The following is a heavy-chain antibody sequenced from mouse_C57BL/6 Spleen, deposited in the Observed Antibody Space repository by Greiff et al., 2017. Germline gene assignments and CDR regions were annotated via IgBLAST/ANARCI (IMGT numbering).Heavy chain of an antibody. D-gene: IGHD1-1*01. J-gene: IGHJ1*03. CDR1: GYTFTGYW. V-gene: IGHV1-9*01. CDR2: ILPGSGST. Sequence: QVQLKESGAELMKPGASVKLSCKASGYTFTGYWIEWVKQRPGHGLEWIGEILPGSGSTNYTEKFKGKTTFTADTSSNTAYMQLSSLTAEDSAIYYCTRSSNYWYFDGWGTGTTVTVYS. CDR3: TRSSNYWYFDG.